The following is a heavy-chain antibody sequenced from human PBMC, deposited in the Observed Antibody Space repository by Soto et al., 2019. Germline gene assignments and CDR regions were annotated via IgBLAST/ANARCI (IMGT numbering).Heavy chain of an antibody. Sequence: QVQLQESGPGLVKPSETLSLTCAVSGVSIRSTNWWTWVRQAPGKGLEWIGDIYQTGRTNYNPTLKSRVTISVDRSRNQVSLKLTSVTAADTAVYFCARASGASSFTHVPDFWGQGTLVTVSS. V-gene: IGHV4-4*02. J-gene: IGHJ4*02. CDR3: ARASGASSFTHVPDF. CDR1: GVSIRSTNW. CDR2: IYQTGRT. D-gene: IGHD5-12*01.